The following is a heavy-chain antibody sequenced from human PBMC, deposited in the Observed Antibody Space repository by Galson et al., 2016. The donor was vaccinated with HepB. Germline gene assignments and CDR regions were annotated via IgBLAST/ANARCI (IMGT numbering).Heavy chain of an antibody. V-gene: IGHV4-59*01. CDR3: ARDVWQELGSSAWYSYGMDV. J-gene: IGHJ6*02. CDR1: GGSISSYY. CDR2: SYHSGSSSSA. D-gene: IGHD6-19*01. Sequence: ETLSLTCIVSGGSISSYYWRWIRQPPGRGLEWIGTSYHSGSSSSANYNPSLQTRATLSIDTSTDVFSLSLSSVTDADTAMCYCARDVWQELGSSAWYSYGMDVWGQGTTVTVSS.